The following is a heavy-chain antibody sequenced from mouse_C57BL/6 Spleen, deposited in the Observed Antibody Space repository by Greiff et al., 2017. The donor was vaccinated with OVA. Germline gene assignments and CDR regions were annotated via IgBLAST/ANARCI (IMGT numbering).Heavy chain of an antibody. Sequence: QVQLQQPGAELVKPGASVKMSCKASGYTFTSYWITWVKQRPGQGLEWIGDIYPGSGSTNYNEKFKSKATLTVDTSSRTAYMQLSSLTSEDSAVYYCARHYYYYDVGFAYWGQGTLVTVSA. V-gene: IGHV1-55*01. J-gene: IGHJ3*01. CDR1: GYTFTSYW. CDR2: IYPGSGST. D-gene: IGHD2-4*01. CDR3: ARHYYYYDVGFAY.